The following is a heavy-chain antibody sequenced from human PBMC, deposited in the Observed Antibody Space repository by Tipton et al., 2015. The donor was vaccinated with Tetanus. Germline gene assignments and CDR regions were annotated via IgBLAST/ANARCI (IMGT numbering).Heavy chain of an antibody. CDR1: GDSISRGGYF. CDR2: IYYSGDT. V-gene: IGHV4-31*03. J-gene: IGHJ4*02. D-gene: IGHD1-14*01. Sequence: TLSLTCTVSGDSISRGGYFWNWIRQRPGKGPEWIGYIYYSGDTYYNPSLKSRVTISVDTSKNQFSLKLSSVTAADTAVYYCARGTGDYWGQGTLVTVSS. CDR3: ARGTGDY.